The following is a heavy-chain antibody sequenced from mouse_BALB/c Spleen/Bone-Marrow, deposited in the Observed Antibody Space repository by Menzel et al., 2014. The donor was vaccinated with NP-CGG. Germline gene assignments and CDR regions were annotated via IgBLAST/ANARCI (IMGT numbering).Heavy chain of an antibody. Sequence: VQLQQSGAELVKPGASVKLSCKASGYTFTSYWMNWVKQRPGQGLEWIGEIDPSDNYINYNQKVKGKGTLTVDKSSSTAYMQLSSLTSEDSAVYYCARSRGLYDSWYFDVWGAGTTVTVSS. CDR1: GYTFTSYW. D-gene: IGHD2-4*01. V-gene: IGHV1-69*02. CDR2: IDPSDNYI. CDR3: ARSRGLYDSWYFDV. J-gene: IGHJ1*01.